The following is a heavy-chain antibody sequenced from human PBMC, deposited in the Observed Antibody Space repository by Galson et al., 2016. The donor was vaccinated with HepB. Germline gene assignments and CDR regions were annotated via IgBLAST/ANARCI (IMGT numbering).Heavy chain of an antibody. CDR3: ARRTGFEARFDY. Sequence: QSGAEAKKPGESLRISCKGSGYSFTSYYITWVRQMPGKGLEWMGTIDPSGSYTNYTQTLQGHITTSADKSISTAYLQWTSLKASDTAMYYGARRTGFEARFDYWGQGTLVTVSS. D-gene: IGHD3-10*01. V-gene: IGHV5-10-1*01. J-gene: IGHJ4*02. CDR1: GYSFTSYY. CDR2: IDPSGSYT.